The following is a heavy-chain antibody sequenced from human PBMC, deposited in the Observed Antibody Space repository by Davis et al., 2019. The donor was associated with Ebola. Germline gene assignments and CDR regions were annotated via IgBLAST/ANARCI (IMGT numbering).Heavy chain of an antibody. CDR3: ATHSDWCFEN. Sequence: GESLKISCAASGFTFSSYWMAWFRQPPGKGLEWVANIKPDGSGKYYVASVRGRFTISRDNAKDSLYLQMNSLRAEDTAVYYCATHSDWCFENWGQGALVTVSS. CDR1: GFTFSSYW. CDR2: IKPDGSGK. V-gene: IGHV3-7*03. D-gene: IGHD6-19*01. J-gene: IGHJ4*02.